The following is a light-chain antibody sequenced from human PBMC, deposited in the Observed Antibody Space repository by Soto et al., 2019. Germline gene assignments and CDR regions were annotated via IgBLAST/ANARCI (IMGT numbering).Light chain of an antibody. J-gene: IGKJ5*01. CDR1: QDISSS. Sequence: DIQMTQSPSSLSASIGDRVTISCRASQDISSSLNWYQHKSGKAPKLMIYEASTLQSGVPSRFSGSGSGTEFTLTISGLLPEDFATYHCQQLNTLPFTFGQGTRLRL. CDR2: EAS. CDR3: QQLNTLPFT. V-gene: IGKV1-9*01.